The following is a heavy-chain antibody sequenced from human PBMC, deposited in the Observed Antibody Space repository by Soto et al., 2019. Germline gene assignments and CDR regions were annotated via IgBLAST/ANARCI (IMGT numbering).Heavy chain of an antibody. V-gene: IGHV1-69*01. J-gene: IGHJ4*02. CDR2: IIPMFGTA. Sequence: QVQLVQSGAEVKKPGSSVNVSCKASGGTFSNYAISWVRQAPGQGLEWMGGIIPMFGTANYAQKFKGRVTITDDESTITAYMELRSLRSEDTALYYCTRGWGHDSCEYYYAYWGQGTLITVSS. D-gene: IGHD3-22*01. CDR3: TRGWGHDSCEYYYAY. CDR1: GGTFSNYA.